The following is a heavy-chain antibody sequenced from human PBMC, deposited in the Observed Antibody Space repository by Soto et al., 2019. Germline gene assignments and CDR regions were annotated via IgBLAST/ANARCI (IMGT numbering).Heavy chain of an antibody. Sequence: ASVKVSFKASGYTFTSYDTNWVRQATGQGLVWMGWMNPNSGNTGYAQKLQGRVTMTRNISISTAYMELSSLRSEDTAVYYCARGDWSATYYYDNSGYYLLGYWGQGTLVTVSS. J-gene: IGHJ4*02. CDR2: MNPNSGNT. D-gene: IGHD3-22*01. V-gene: IGHV1-8*01. CDR3: ARGDWSATYYYDNSGYYLLGY. CDR1: GYTFTSYD.